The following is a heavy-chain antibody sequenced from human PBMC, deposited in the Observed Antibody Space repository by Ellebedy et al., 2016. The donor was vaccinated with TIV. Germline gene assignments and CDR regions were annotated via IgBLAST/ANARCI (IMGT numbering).Heavy chain of an antibody. CDR3: ARGWYYYSAGTYCHADY. CDR1: GGSIGSYY. J-gene: IGHJ4*02. D-gene: IGHD3-10*01. V-gene: IGHV4-59*08. CDR2: IYYSGSA. Sequence: MPSETLSLTCTVSGGSIGSYYWNWIRQPPGKGLAWIGYIYYSGSAIKNPSLKSRVTILVDTSQNQFSLSLSSVTAADTAVYYCARGWYYYSAGTYCHADYWGRGTLVTVSS.